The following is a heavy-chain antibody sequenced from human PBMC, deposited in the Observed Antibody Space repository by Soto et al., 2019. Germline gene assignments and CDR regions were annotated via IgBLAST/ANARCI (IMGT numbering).Heavy chain of an antibody. D-gene: IGHD2-15*01. CDR3: ARGYCSGGSCYDYYYYMDV. CDR1: GYTFTGYY. J-gene: IGHJ6*03. Sequence: ASVKVSCKASGYTFTGYYMHWVRQAPGQGLEWMGWINPNSGGTNYAQKFQGWVTMTRDTSISTAYMELSRLRSDDMAVYYCARGYCSGGSCYDYYYYMDVWGKGTTVTVSS. CDR2: INPNSGGT. V-gene: IGHV1-2*04.